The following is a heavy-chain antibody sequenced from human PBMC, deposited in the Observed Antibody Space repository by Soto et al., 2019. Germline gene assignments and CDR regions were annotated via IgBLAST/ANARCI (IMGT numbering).Heavy chain of an antibody. CDR2: INPNSGAT. V-gene: IGHV1-2*02. D-gene: IGHD6-25*01. J-gene: IGHJ4*02. Sequence: QVQLVPSGAEVKKPGASVKVSCKASGYTFTGYYMHWVRQAPGQGLEWMGWINPNSGATTYAQKFQGRVTMTRDTSISTAYMELSRLRSDDTAVYYCARRKAAGSDYPFWYWGQGTLVTVSS. CDR1: GYTFTGYY. CDR3: ARRKAAGSDYPFWY.